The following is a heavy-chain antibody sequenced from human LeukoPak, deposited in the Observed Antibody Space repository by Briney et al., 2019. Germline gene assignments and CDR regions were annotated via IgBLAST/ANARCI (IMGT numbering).Heavy chain of an antibody. D-gene: IGHD3-16*01. J-gene: IGHJ3*02. Sequence: VSGPTLVKPTQTLTLTCTFSGFSLRTRGGGVGWIRQPPGKALEWLALIYWDDDKRYSPSLKSRLTITKDTSKNQVVLTMTNMDPVDTATYYCAHRGLRGDAFDIWGQGTMVTVSS. CDR2: IYWDDDK. CDR3: AHRGLRGDAFDI. CDR1: GFSLRTRGGG. V-gene: IGHV2-5*02.